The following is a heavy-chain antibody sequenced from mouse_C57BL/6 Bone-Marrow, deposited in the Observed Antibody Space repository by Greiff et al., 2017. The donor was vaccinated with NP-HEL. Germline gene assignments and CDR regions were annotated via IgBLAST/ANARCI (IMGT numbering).Heavy chain of an antibody. V-gene: IGHV7-3*01. Sequence: EVHLVESGGGLVQPGGSLSLSCAASGFTFTDYYMSWVRQPPGKALEWLGFIRNKANGYTTEYSASVKGRFTISRDNSQSILYLQMNALGAEDSATYYCASHPGDYWGQGTSVTVSS. CDR3: ASHPGDY. CDR1: GFTFTDYY. CDR2: IRNKANGYTT. J-gene: IGHJ4*01.